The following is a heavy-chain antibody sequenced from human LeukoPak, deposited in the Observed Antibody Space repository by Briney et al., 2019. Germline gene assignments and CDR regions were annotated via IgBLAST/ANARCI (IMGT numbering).Heavy chain of an antibody. D-gene: IGHD2-2*01. Sequence: PGGSLRLSCRASGFTFDNAWMSWIRQAPGKGLEWVAVILYDGSNKYYADSVKGRFTISRDDSKNTLYLQMNSLRVEDTAMYYCVRGTRPYYGVGVWGQGTTVTVSS. CDR3: VRGTRPYYGVGV. CDR2: ILYDGSNK. CDR1: GFTFDNAW. V-gene: IGHV3-30*03. J-gene: IGHJ6*02.